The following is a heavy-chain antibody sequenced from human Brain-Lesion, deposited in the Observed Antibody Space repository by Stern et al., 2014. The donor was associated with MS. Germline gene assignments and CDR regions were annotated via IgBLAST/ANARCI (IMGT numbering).Heavy chain of an antibody. D-gene: IGHD3-3*01. CDR1: GYIFTGYY. CDR3: ARDQRGITIFGVVTDYYYLGMDV. J-gene: IGHJ6*02. V-gene: IGHV1-2*02. CDR2: INPNTGGT. Sequence: QVQLGQSGAEVKKPGASVKVSCKTSGYIFTGYYIHWVRQAPGQGLEWMAWINPNTGGTKYAQKFQGRVTMSRDTSISTAYVEPSSLTSDDTAVYYCARDQRGITIFGVVTDYYYLGMDVWGQGTTVTVSS.